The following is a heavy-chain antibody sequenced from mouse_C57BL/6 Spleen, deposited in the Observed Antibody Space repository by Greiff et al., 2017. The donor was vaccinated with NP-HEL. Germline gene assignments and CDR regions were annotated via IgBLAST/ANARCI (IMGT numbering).Heavy chain of an antibody. CDR3: ARPGYGNYGLYYAMDY. V-gene: IGHV5-17*01. CDR1: GFTFSDYG. D-gene: IGHD2-1*01. CDR2: ISSGSSTI. Sequence: EVKLVESGGGLVKPGGSLKLSCAASGFTFSDYGMHWVRQAPEKGLEWVAYISSGSSTIYYADTVKGRFTISRDNAKNTLFLQMTSLRSEDTAMYYCARPGYGNYGLYYAMDYWGQGTSVTVSS. J-gene: IGHJ4*01.